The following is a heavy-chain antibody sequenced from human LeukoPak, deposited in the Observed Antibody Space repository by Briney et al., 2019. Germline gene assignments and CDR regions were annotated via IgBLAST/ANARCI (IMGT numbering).Heavy chain of an antibody. Sequence: GGSLRLSCAASGFTFSSYAMSWVRQAPGKGLEWVSAISGSGGSTYYADSVKGRFTISRDNSKNTLYLQMNSLRAEDTAVYYCAKDPNTAILYYYGMDVWGQGTTVTVSS. J-gene: IGHJ6*02. CDR1: GFTFSSYA. CDR3: AKDPNTAILYYYGMDV. CDR2: ISGSGGST. V-gene: IGHV3-23*01. D-gene: IGHD5-18*01.